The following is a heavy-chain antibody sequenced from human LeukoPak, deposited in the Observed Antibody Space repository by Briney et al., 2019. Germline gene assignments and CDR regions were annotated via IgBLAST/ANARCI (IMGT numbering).Heavy chain of an antibody. D-gene: IGHD3-10*01. CDR2: ISWNSGSI. CDR1: GFTFDDYA. CDR3: AKDKTTMVRGYYFDY. Sequence: GGSLRLSCAASGFTFDDYAMHWVRQAPGKGLDWVSGISWNSGSIGYADSVKGRFTISRDNAKSSLYLQMNSLRAEDTALYYCAKDKTTMVRGYYFDYWGQGTLVTVSS. J-gene: IGHJ4*02. V-gene: IGHV3-9*01.